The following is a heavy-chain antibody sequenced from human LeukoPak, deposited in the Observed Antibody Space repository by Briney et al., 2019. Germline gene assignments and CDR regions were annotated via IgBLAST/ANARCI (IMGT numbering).Heavy chain of an antibody. Sequence: GGTLRLFCAASGFTFSSYSMNWARQASGKGLECVSAISGSGGSTYYADSVKGRFTISRDNSKNTLYLQMNSLRAEDTAVYYCAKDPMVRGLTYDCWGQGTLVTVSS. J-gene: IGHJ4*02. CDR2: ISGSGGST. D-gene: IGHD3-10*01. CDR3: AKDPMVRGLTYDC. CDR1: GFTFSSYS. V-gene: IGHV3-23*01.